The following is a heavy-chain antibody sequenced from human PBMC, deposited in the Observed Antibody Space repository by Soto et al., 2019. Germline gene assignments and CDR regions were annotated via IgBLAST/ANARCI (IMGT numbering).Heavy chain of an antibody. CDR2: ISNIGTT. V-gene: IGHV4-59*01. CDR3: VSNPSRGRARPTDY. J-gene: IGHJ4*02. CDR1: GVSISTYY. Sequence: SETLSLTCTVSGVSISTYYWSWIRQPPGKGLEWIGYISNIGTTNYNPSLKSRVTISVDTAKNQFSLNLTSVTAADTAVYYCVSNPSRGRARPTDYWGQGTLVTVFS. D-gene: IGHD2-8*01.